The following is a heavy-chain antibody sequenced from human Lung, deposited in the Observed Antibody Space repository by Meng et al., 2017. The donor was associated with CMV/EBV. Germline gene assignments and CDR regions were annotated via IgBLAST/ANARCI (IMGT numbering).Heavy chain of an antibody. CDR2: INAYNGDT. CDR3: ARVEVGITSGDY. CDR1: GYTLTTFG. Sequence: VQLGEAGAEVKNPGASLEVSCNASGYTLTTFGINWVRQAPGQGLEWMGWINAYNGDTNYAQTLQGRVTMTTDTSTSTAYMELRSLRSDDTAVYYCARVEVGITSGDYWGQGTLVTVSS. D-gene: IGHD1-26*01. J-gene: IGHJ4*02. V-gene: IGHV1-18*01.